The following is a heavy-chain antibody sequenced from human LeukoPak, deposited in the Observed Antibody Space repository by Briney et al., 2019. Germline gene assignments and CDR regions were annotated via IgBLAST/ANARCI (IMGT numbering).Heavy chain of an antibody. CDR3: ATIAVEVCYDY. CDR2: IKQDGREK. Sequence: GGSPRLSCAASGFTFSSYWMSWVRQAPGKGLEWVANIKQDGREKYYVDSVKGRFTISRDNAKNSLYLQMNSLRAEDTAVYYCATIAVEVCYDYWGQGTLVTVSS. V-gene: IGHV3-7*03. D-gene: IGHD6-19*01. J-gene: IGHJ4*02. CDR1: GFTFSSYW.